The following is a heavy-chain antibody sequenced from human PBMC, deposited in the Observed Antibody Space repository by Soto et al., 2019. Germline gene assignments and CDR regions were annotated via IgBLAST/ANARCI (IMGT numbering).Heavy chain of an antibody. V-gene: IGHV1-18*04. J-gene: IGHJ3*02. D-gene: IGHD2-15*01. CDR2: ISAYNGNT. CDR3: ARDRGQLGYCSGGSCPTGI. Sequence: ASVKVSCKASGYTFTSYGISWVLQAPGQGLEWMGWISAYNGNTNYAQKLQGRVTMTTDTSTSIAYMELRSLRSDDTAVYYCARDRGQLGYCSGGSCPTGIWGQGTMVTVSS. CDR1: GYTFTSYG.